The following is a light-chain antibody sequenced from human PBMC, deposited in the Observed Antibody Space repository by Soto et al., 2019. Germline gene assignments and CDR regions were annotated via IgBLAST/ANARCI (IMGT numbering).Light chain of an antibody. CDR2: AAS. CDR1: QSVSSSH. J-gene: IGKJ5*01. V-gene: IGKV3-20*01. Sequence: EIVLTQSPGTLSLSPVERSTLSCMSSQSVSSSHLAWYQHKPGQAPRLLIYAASSRATGSPDRFSGGGSGTDFTLTISRLEPEDFAVYYCQHYVSPPITFGQGTQLEIK. CDR3: QHYVSPPIT.